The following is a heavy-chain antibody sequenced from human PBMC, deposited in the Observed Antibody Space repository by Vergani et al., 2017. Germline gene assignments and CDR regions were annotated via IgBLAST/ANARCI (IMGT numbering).Heavy chain of an antibody. V-gene: IGHV1-69*04. J-gene: IGHJ6*02. CDR1: GGTFSSYA. CDR2: IIPILGIA. Sequence: QVQLVQSGAEVKKPGSSVKVSCKASGGTFSSYAISWVRQAPGQGLEWMGRIIPILGIANYAQKFQGRVTITADKSPSTAYMELSSLGSDDTAVYYWARDGPGCDSTTLLWYYDYGMDVWGQGTTVTVSS. D-gene: IGHD1-26*01. CDR3: ARDGPGCDSTTLLWYYDYGMDV.